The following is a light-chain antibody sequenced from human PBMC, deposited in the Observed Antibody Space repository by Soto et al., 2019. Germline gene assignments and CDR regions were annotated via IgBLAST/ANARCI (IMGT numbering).Light chain of an antibody. CDR1: QGISSY. Sequence: DIQLTQSPSFLSASVGARVTITCRASQGISSYLAWYQQKLGNAPKLLIYAASTLQSGVPSRFSGSGSGTEFTLTISSLQPEDFATYYCQRRNTYPWTFGQGTKVEIK. V-gene: IGKV1-9*01. J-gene: IGKJ1*01. CDR3: QRRNTYPWT. CDR2: AAS.